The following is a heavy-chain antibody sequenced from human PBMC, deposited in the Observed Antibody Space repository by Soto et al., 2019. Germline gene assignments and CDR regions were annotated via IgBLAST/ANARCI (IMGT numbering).Heavy chain of an antibody. Sequence: VGSLRLSCPASGSTFNNYAMSWVRQAPGRGLEWVSTISGTGGGTFSADSVKGRFTISRDNSKNTLYLQMTGLRAEDTAVYYCAKTPRSSTSPQYFDSWGQGTLVTVSS. CDR2: ISGTGGGT. D-gene: IGHD2-2*01. V-gene: IGHV3-23*01. CDR3: AKTPRSSTSPQYFDS. J-gene: IGHJ4*02. CDR1: GSTFNNYA.